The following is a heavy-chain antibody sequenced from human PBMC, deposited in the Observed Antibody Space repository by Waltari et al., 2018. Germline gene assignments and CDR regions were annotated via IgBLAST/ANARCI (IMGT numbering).Heavy chain of an antibody. V-gene: IGHV3-7*03. CDR1: ELTRGHAW. Sequence: EVQVVESGAGLVQPGGSLRLSCGATELTRGHAWMTWVRHVPGKGLETVAATSPDGSQTSYLHSVRGRFLVSRDNTKNLVYLEMNSVTADDTAVYYCTRDIGYKCFDYWGQGTLVTVAS. CDR2: TSPDGSQT. J-gene: IGHJ4*02. D-gene: IGHD3-10*01. CDR3: TRDIGYKCFDY.